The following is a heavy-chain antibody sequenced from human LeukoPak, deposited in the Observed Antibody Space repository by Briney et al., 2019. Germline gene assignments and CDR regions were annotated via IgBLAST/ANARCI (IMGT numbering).Heavy chain of an antibody. Sequence: GSPRLSCAASGFTGSSNYIGWVRQAPGEGVEWVSVIYSGGSTYYADSVKGRFTISRDNSKNTLYLQMNSLRAEDTAVYYCARANVGPFDYWGQGTLVTVSS. CDR1: GFTGSSNY. CDR2: IYSGGST. J-gene: IGHJ4*02. D-gene: IGHD1-26*01. CDR3: ARANVGPFDY. V-gene: IGHV3-66*01.